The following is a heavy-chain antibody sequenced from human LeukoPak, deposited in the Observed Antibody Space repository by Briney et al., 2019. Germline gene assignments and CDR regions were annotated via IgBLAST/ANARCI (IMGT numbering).Heavy chain of an antibody. V-gene: IGHV3-30*18. Sequence: GGSLRLSCAASGFSFTTYGMHWVRQAPGKGLEWVALISSDGSNKYYSDSVKGRFTISRDNSKNTLYLQMNSLRSDDTAVYYCAKDPARQFGERGMDVWGQGTTVTVSS. CDR2: ISSDGSNK. CDR3: AKDPARQFGERGMDV. CDR1: GFSFTTYG. J-gene: IGHJ6*02. D-gene: IGHD3-10*01.